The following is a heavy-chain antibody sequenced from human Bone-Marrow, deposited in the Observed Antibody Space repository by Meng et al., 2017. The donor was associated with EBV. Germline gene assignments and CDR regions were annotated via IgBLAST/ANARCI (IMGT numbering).Heavy chain of an antibody. CDR1: GYTFTSYA. V-gene: IGHV1-3*01. J-gene: IGHJ4*02. Sequence: VQLVKSGAEVKKTGASVKVSCKPSGYTFTSYAMHWVRQAPGQRLEWMGWINPGNGNTKYSQKFQGRVTITRDTSASTAYMELSSLRSEDTAVYYCARLDYFDYWGQGTLVTASS. CDR2: INPGNGNT. CDR3: ARLDYFDY.